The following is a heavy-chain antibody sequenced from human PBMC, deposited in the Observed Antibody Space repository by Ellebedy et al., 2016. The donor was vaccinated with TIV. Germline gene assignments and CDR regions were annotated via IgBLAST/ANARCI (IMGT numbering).Heavy chain of an antibody. Sequence: GESLKISCAASGFTFSSYAMHWVRQAPGKGLEWVTVISYDGGDEYYADSVKGRFTISRDNSKNTLYLQMNSLRAEDTAVYYCATGTAGRWLQPGYWGQGTLVTVSS. V-gene: IGHV3-30-3*01. CDR1: GFTFSSYA. CDR3: ATGTAGRWLQPGY. CDR2: ISYDGGDE. D-gene: IGHD5-24*01. J-gene: IGHJ4*02.